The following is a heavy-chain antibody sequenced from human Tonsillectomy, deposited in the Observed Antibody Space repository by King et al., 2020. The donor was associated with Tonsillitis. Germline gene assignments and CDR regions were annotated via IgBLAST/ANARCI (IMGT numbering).Heavy chain of an antibody. CDR1: GFTFNNYG. CDR3: ARTDYGGTHWFFDL. V-gene: IGHV3-33*05. CDR2: ISYDGGHK. D-gene: IGHD4-23*01. J-gene: IGHJ2*01. Sequence: QVQLVESGGGVVQPGRSLRLSCAASGFTFNNYGMHWVRQAPGKGLEWVALISYDGGHKYYADSVKGRFTISRDNSKNTLYLQMNSLRDEDTAVYYCARTDYGGTHWFFDLWGRGTLVTVSS.